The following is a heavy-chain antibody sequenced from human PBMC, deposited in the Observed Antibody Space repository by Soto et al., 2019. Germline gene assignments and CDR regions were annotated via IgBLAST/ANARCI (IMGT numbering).Heavy chain of an antibody. Sequence: QVQLVESGGGVVQPGRSLGLSCVGSGFSFSSYGMHWVRQAPGKGLEWVARIWYDGSNKYYADSVKGRFTISRHNSKNTLYLQMSSLRADDTAVYYCARAGGSTDYYYGMDVWGQGTTVTVSS. V-gene: IGHV3-33*01. CDR1: GFSFSSYG. CDR3: ARAGGSTDYYYGMDV. J-gene: IGHJ6*02. CDR2: IWYDGSNK.